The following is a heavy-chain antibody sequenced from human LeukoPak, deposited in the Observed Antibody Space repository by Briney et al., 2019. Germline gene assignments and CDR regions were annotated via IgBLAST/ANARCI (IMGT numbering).Heavy chain of an antibody. J-gene: IGHJ4*02. V-gene: IGHV4-59*01. CDR1: GGSISSYY. CDR2: IYYSGST. Sequence: SETLSLTCTVSGGSISSYYWSWIRQPPGKGLEWIGYIYYSGSTNYNPSLKSRVTISVDTSKNQFSLKLSSVTAADTAVYYCARVGIAVAGMYFDYWGQGTLVTVSS. D-gene: IGHD6-19*01. CDR3: ARVGIAVAGMYFDY.